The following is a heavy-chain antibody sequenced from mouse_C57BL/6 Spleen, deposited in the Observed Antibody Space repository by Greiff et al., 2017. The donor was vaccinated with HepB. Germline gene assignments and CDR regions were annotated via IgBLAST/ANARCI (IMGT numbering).Heavy chain of an antibody. CDR1: GYTFTDYY. Sequence: VQLQQSGPELVKPGASVKISCKASGYTFTDYYMNWVKQSHGKSLEWIGDINPNNGGTSYNQKFKGKATLTVDKSSSTAYMELRSLTSEDSAVYYCARRPDSSGYYFDYWGQGTTLTVSS. CDR2: INPNNGGT. CDR3: ARRPDSSGYYFDY. D-gene: IGHD3-2*02. J-gene: IGHJ2*01. V-gene: IGHV1-26*01.